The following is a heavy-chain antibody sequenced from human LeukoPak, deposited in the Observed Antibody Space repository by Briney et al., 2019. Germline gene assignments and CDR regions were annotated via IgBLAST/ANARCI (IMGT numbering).Heavy chain of an antibody. D-gene: IGHD3-16*01. CDR1: GGTFSSYA. Sequence: GASVKVSCKASGGTFSSYAISWVRQAPGQGLEWMGGIIPIFGTANYAQKFQGRVTITADKSTSTAYMELSRLRSDDTAVYYCARDWGHSDAFDIWGQGTMVTVSS. CDR2: IIPIFGTA. V-gene: IGHV1-69*06. CDR3: ARDWGHSDAFDI. J-gene: IGHJ3*02.